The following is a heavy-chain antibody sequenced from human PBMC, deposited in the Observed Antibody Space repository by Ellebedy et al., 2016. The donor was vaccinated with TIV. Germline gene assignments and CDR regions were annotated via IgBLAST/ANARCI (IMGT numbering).Heavy chain of an antibody. CDR2: ISSSSKTI. Sequence: PGGSLRLSCGASGFTLSNYSMNWVRQAPGKGLEWVAFISSSSKTIHYADSVKGRFAISRDNANNSLYLQMNSLSAEDTAVYYCAGGRRGWHYFDSWGQGTLVTVSS. D-gene: IGHD6-19*01. CDR1: GFTLSNYS. CDR3: AGGRRGWHYFDS. V-gene: IGHV3-48*01. J-gene: IGHJ4*02.